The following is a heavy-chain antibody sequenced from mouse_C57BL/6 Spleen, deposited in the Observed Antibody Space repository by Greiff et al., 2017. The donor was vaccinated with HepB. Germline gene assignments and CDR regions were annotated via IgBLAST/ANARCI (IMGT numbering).Heavy chain of an antibody. V-gene: IGHV1-64*01. Sequence: QVQLQQPGAELVKPGASVKLSCKASGYTFTSYWMHWVKQRPGQGLEWIGMIHPNSGSTNYNEKFKSKATLTVDKSSSTAHMQLSSLTSEDSAVYYCAREDGNYVWFAYWGQGTLVTVSA. J-gene: IGHJ3*01. CDR1: GYTFTSYW. CDR3: AREDGNYVWFAY. D-gene: IGHD2-1*01. CDR2: IHPNSGST.